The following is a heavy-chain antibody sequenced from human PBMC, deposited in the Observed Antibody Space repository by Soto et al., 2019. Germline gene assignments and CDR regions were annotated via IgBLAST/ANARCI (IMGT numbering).Heavy chain of an antibody. D-gene: IGHD3-10*01. V-gene: IGHV3-33*07. J-gene: IGHJ5*02. CDR3: ARDPTFTIPNWFDP. Sequence: GESLKISCAASGFTFSSYGMYWVRQAPGKGLNWVAGIWYDGSNKYYADSVKGRFTISRDNSKNTLYLQMNSLRVEDTAVYYCARDPTFTIPNWFDPWGQGTLVTVSS. CDR1: GFTFSSYG. CDR2: IWYDGSNK.